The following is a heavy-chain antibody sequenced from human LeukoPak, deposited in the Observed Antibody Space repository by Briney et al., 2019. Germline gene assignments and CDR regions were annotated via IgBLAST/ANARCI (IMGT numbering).Heavy chain of an antibody. J-gene: IGHJ4*02. CDR1: GGSVSSGSYY. CDR3: ARVTTIFGVVILYYFDY. Sequence: SETLSLTCTVSGGSVSSGSYYWSWIRQPPGKGLEWIGYIYYSGSTNYNPSPKSRVTISVDTSKNQFSLRLSSVTAADTAVYYCARVTTIFGVVILYYFDYWGQGTLVTVSS. D-gene: IGHD3-3*01. V-gene: IGHV4-61*01. CDR2: IYYSGST.